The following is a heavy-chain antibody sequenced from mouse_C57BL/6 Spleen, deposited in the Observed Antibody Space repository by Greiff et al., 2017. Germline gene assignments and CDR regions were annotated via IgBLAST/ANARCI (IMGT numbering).Heavy chain of an antibody. Sequence: EVQLKESGPELVKPGASVKISCKASGDSFTDYNMNWVKQSNGKSLEWIGVINPNYGTTSYNKKFKGKATLTVDQSSSPAYMQLNSLTSEDSADYYCARSWDEAGGWYFDVWGTGTTVTVSS. CDR3: ARSWDEAGGWYFDV. J-gene: IGHJ1*03. CDR2: INPNYGTT. D-gene: IGHD4-1*01. CDR1: GDSFTDYN. V-gene: IGHV1-39*01.